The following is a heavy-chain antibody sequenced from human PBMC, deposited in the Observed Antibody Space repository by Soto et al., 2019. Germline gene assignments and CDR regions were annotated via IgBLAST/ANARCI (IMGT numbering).Heavy chain of an antibody. Sequence: SVKVSCKASGYTFTSYDINWVRQATGQGLEWMGRIIPILGIANYAQKFQGRVTITADKSTSTAYMELSSLRSEDTAVYYCARGGCSGGSCYVAFDIWGQGTMVTVSS. J-gene: IGHJ3*02. V-gene: IGHV1-69*04. CDR3: ARGGCSGGSCYVAFDI. CDR2: IIPILGIA. CDR1: GYTFTSYD. D-gene: IGHD2-15*01.